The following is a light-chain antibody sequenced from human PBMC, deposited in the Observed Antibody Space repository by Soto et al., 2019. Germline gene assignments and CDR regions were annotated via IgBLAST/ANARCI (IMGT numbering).Light chain of an antibody. CDR1: ESVNNK. CDR3: HQYNNWFPFT. J-gene: IGKJ5*01. V-gene: IGKV3-15*01. Sequence: EVVLTQSPATLSVSPGERATLSCRASESVNNKLGWYQQKPGQAPRLLIYRASTRATGIPAGFSGSGSGTEFTLTISSLQSEDSAVYYCHQYNNWFPFTFGQGTRLEIK. CDR2: RAS.